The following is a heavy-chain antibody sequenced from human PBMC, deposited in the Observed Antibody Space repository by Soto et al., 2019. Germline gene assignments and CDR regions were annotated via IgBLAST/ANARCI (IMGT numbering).Heavy chain of an antibody. Sequence: QVQLQESGPGLVKPSQTLSLTCTVSGGSISSGDYYWSWIRQPPGKGLEWIGYIYYSGSTYYHPSLKSRVTISVDTSNNQFSLKLSSVTAADTAVYYGARWNGGYWFDPWGQGTLVTVSS. CDR1: GGSISSGDYY. CDR3: ARWNGGYWFDP. J-gene: IGHJ5*02. V-gene: IGHV4-30-4*01. CDR2: IYYSGST. D-gene: IGHD1-1*01.